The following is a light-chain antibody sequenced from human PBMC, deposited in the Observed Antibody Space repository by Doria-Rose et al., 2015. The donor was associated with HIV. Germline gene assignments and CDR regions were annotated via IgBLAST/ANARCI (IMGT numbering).Light chain of an antibody. CDR1: QSLLQSKGYNY. CDR3: MQTLQTPYT. V-gene: IGKV2-28*01. Sequence: PVTPGEPASISCRSSQSLLQSKGYNYLDWYLQKPGQSPQLLIYLGSNRASGVPDRFSGSASGTDFTLKISRVEAEDVGVYYCMQTLQTPYTFGQGTKLEIK. CDR2: LGS. J-gene: IGKJ2*01.